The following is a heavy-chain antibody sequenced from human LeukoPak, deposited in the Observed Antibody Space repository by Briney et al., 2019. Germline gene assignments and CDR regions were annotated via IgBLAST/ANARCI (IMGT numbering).Heavy chain of an antibody. CDR1: GFTFSSFP. CDR2: ISTDGSYK. D-gene: IGHD3-16*01. CDR3: ARSLIPGRWSFDL. Sequence: PGGSLRLSCAVSGFTFSSFPFHWVRQAPGKGLEWVAAISTDGSYKYHGDSVKGRFTISRDNPMNTLYLQMNGLRPDDTAVYYCARSLIPGRWSFDLWGRGTMVTVSS. V-gene: IGHV3-30*04. J-gene: IGHJ2*01.